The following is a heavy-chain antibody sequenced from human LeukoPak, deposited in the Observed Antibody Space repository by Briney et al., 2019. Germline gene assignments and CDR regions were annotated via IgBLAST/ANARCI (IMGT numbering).Heavy chain of an antibody. J-gene: IGHJ6*03. D-gene: IGHD3-16*02. CDR2: IDQDGSEK. CDR3: ARVIEGTSTGAPGYHFYYYYMDV. Sequence: PGGSLRLSCAASGFTFSRNWMNWVRQAPGKGLEWVANIDQDGSEKYYVDSVKGRFSISRDNAKNSVYLQMNSLRADDTAVYYCARVIEGTSTGAPGYHFYYYYMDVWGKGTTVTVSS. CDR1: GFTFSRNW. V-gene: IGHV3-7*01.